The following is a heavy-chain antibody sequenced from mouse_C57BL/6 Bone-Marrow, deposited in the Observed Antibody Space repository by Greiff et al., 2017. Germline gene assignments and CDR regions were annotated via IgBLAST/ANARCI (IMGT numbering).Heavy chain of an antibody. CDR1: GYTFTSNT. CDR2: INPSSGYT. Sequence: QVQLQQSGAELARPGASVKMSCKASGYTFTSNTMHWVKQRPGQGLEWIGYINPSSGYTKYNQKFKDKATLTADKSSSTAYMQLSSLTSEDSAVYYCARWYYGSSIDYWGQGTTLTVSS. J-gene: IGHJ2*01. D-gene: IGHD1-1*01. CDR3: ARWYYGSSIDY. V-gene: IGHV1-4*01.